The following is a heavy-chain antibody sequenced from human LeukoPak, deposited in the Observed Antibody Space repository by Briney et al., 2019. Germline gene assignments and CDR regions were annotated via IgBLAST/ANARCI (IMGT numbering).Heavy chain of an antibody. CDR3: ARDRGGYSYLH. J-gene: IGHJ4*02. CDR1: DGSISSYY. V-gene: IGHV4-59*01. Sequence: SETLSLTCTVSDGSISSYYWSWIRQPPGKGLEWIGYIYHSGSITYNPSPKSRVTISIDTSKNQFSLKLSSVTAADTAVYYCARDRGGYSYLHWGQGTLVTVSS. CDR2: IYHSGSI. D-gene: IGHD5-18*01.